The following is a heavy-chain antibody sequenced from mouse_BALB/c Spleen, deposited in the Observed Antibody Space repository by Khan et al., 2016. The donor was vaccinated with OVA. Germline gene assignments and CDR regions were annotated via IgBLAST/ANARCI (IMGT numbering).Heavy chain of an antibody. Sequence: QVQLQQSGAELARPGASVKLSCKASGYTFTDYYINWVKQRPGQGLEWIGEISPGSGDTYYNERFKGKATLTADKSSSTAYLQLSSLTSEGSAVYFCARRNCFAYALAYWGQGTSVTVSA. CDR3: ARRNCFAYALAY. CDR1: GYTFTDYY. V-gene: IGHV1-77*01. J-gene: IGHJ3*01. CDR2: ISPGSGDT.